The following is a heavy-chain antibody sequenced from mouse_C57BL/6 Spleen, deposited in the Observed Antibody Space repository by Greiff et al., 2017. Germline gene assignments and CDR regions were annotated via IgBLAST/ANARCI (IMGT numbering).Heavy chain of an antibody. CDR2: INPSSGYT. V-gene: IGHV1-4*01. D-gene: IGHD1-1*01. CDR1: GYTFTSYT. J-gene: IGHJ2*01. CDR3: ARGEAYYYFDY. Sequence: VPLQQSGAELARPGASVKMSCKASGYTFTSYTMHWVKQRPGQGLEWIGYINPSSGYTKYNQKFKDKATLTADKSSSTAYMQLSSLTSADSAVYYCARGEAYYYFDYWGQGTTLTVSS.